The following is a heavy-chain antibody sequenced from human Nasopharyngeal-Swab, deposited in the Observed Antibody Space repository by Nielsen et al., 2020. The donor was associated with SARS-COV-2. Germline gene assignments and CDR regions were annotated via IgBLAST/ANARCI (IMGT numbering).Heavy chain of an antibody. Sequence: GESLKISCAASGFTFSSYWMRWVRQAPGKGLVWVSRINSDGSSTSYADSVKGRFTISRDNAKNTLYLQMNSLRAEDTAVYYCARARGDLGYWGQGTLVTVSS. J-gene: IGHJ4*02. CDR3: ARARGDLGY. V-gene: IGHV3-74*01. D-gene: IGHD5-12*01. CDR1: GFTFSSYW. CDR2: INSDGSST.